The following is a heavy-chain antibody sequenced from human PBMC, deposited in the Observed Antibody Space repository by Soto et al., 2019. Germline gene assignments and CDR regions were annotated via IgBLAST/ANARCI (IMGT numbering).Heavy chain of an antibody. Sequence: GGSLRLSCAASGFTFDDYTMHWVRQAPGKGLEWVSLISWDGGSTYYADSVKGRFTISRDNSKNSLYLQMNSLRTEDTALYYCAKDRGGIHPEFQHWGQGTLVTVSS. CDR1: GFTFDDYT. D-gene: IGHD5-18*01. J-gene: IGHJ1*01. V-gene: IGHV3-43*01. CDR2: ISWDGGST. CDR3: AKDRGGIHPEFQH.